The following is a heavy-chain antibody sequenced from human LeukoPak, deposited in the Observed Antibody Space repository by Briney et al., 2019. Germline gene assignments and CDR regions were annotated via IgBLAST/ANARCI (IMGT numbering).Heavy chain of an antibody. J-gene: IGHJ4*02. D-gene: IGHD4-17*01. V-gene: IGHV4-39*01. CDR2: IFYSGST. CDR3: ARQDYGEVN. CDR1: GGSISSSSYY. Sequence: SETLSLTCTVSGGSISSSSYYWAWIRQPPGKGLEWIGNIFYSGSTYYNPSLKSRVTISVDTSKNQFSLKLSSVTAADTAVYYCARQDYGEVNWGQGTLVTVSS.